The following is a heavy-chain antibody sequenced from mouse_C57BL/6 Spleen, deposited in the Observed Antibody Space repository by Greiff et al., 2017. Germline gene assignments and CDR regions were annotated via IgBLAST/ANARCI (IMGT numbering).Heavy chain of an antibody. D-gene: IGHD1-1*01. Sequence: QVQLQQSGTELVKPGASVKLSCKASGYTFTSYWMHWVKQRPGQGLEWIGNINPSNGGTNYNEKFKSKATLSVDKSSSTAYMQLISLTSEDAAVYYSARSDYYGSRAWFAYWGQGTLVTVSA. J-gene: IGHJ3*01. CDR1: GYTFTSYW. CDR2: INPSNGGT. V-gene: IGHV1-53*01. CDR3: ARSDYYGSRAWFAY.